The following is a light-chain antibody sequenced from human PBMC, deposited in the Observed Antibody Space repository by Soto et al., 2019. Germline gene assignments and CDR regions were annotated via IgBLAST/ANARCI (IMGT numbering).Light chain of an antibody. Sequence: DIVMTQSPDSLAVSLGERATINCKSSQSVFYSSNNKNYLAWYQQKAGQPPKLLIYWASTRESGVPDRFSGSGSGTDFTLTISSLQAEDVAVYYCQQYYSTPTFGQGTKLVIK. J-gene: IGKJ2*01. CDR3: QQYYSTPT. CDR2: WAS. V-gene: IGKV4-1*01. CDR1: QSVFYSSNNKNY.